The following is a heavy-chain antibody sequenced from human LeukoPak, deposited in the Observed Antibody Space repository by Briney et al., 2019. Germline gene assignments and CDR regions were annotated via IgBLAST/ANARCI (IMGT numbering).Heavy chain of an antibody. D-gene: IGHD4-17*01. CDR3: ARGATVTSYDAFDI. CDR2: IYYSGST. J-gene: IGHJ3*02. CDR1: GGSISSYY. V-gene: IGHV4-59*01. Sequence: SETLSLTCTVSGGSISSYYWSWIRQPPGKGLEWIGYIYYSGSTNYNPSLKSRVTISVDTSKNQFSLKLSSVTAADTAGYYCARGATVTSYDAFDIWGQGTMVTVSS.